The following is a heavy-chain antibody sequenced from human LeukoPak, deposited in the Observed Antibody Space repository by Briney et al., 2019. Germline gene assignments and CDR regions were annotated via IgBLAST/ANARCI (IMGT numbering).Heavy chain of an antibody. CDR1: GGSISTYY. CDR3: AKGGYSGYDWVDP. V-gene: IGHV4-59*08. J-gene: IGHJ5*02. D-gene: IGHD5-12*01. CDR2: IYYRGST. Sequence: NPSETLSLTCTVAGGSISTYYWSWVRQPPGKGLGWIGYIYYRGSTNYNPSLKRRMTISLDTAKSQFSLKLSSVTAADMAVDYCAKGGYSGYDWVDPWGQGILVTVSS.